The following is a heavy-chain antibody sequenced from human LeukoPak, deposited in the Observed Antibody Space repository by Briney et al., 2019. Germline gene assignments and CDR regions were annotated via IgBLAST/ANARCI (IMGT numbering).Heavy chain of an antibody. V-gene: IGHV4-59*12. CDR3: ARGPWELRLFDY. D-gene: IGHD1-26*01. Sequence: PSETLSLTCTVSGGSISSYYWSWIRQPPGKGLEWIGYIYYSGSTNYNPSLKSRVTISVDTSKNQFSLKLSSVTAADTAVYYCARGPWELRLFDYWGQGTLVTVSS. J-gene: IGHJ4*02. CDR1: GGSISSYY. CDR2: IYYSGST.